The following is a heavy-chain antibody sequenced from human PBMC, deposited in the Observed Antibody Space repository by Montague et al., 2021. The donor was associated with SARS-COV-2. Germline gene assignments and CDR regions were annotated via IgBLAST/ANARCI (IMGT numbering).Heavy chain of an antibody. CDR3: ARGDRTGWQTDY. CDR2: INTAGDT. D-gene: IGHD6-19*01. CDR1: GFTFSSYD. V-gene: IGHV3-13*04. Sequence: SLRLSCAASGFTFSSYDMHWVRQATGKGLECVSNINTAGDTYYPGSVKGRFTISRDNTKNSLYLQMNSLRAGDTAVYYCARGDRTGWQTDYWGQGTLVTVSS. J-gene: IGHJ4*02.